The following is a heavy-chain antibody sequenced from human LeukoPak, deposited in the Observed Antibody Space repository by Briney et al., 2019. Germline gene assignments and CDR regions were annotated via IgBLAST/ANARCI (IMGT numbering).Heavy chain of an antibody. CDR3: ATYRQVLLPFES. CDR1: GFTFSTFA. Sequence: GGSLRLSYAASGFTFSTFAMIWVRQPPGTGLEWVSSIFPSGGEIHYADSVRGRFTISRDNSKSTLSLQMNSPRAEDTAIYYCATYRQVLLPFESWGQGTLVTVSS. CDR2: IFPSGGEI. D-gene: IGHD2-8*02. J-gene: IGHJ4*02. V-gene: IGHV3-23*01.